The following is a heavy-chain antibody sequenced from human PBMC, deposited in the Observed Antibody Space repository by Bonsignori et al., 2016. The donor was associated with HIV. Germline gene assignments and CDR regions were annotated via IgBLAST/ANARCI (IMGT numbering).Heavy chain of an antibody. V-gene: IGHV4-38-2*01. D-gene: IGHD3-3*01. Sequence: PGKGLEWIGSIYHSGSTYYNPSLKSRVTISVDTSKNQFSLKLSSVTAADTAVYYCARQRVVHAFDIWGQGTMVTVSS. CDR3: ARQRVVHAFDI. CDR2: IYHSGST. J-gene: IGHJ3*02.